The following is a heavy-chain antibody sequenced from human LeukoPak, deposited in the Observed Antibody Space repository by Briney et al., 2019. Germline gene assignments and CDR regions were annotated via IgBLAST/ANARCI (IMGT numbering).Heavy chain of an antibody. CDR2: INHSGST. CDR1: GGSFSGYY. J-gene: IGHJ4*02. D-gene: IGHD3-22*01. Sequence: PWETLSLTCAVYGGSFSGYYWSWIRQPPGKGLEWIGEINHSGSTNYNPSLKSRGTISGHTSKNHFSLKLSSVTAADTAVYYCARGRYYYDSSGYPQHDYFDYWGQGTLVTVSS. CDR3: ARGRYYYDSSGYPQHDYFDY. V-gene: IGHV4-34*01.